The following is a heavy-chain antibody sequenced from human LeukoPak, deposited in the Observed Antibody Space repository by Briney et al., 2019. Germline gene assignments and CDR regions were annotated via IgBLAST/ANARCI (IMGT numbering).Heavy chain of an antibody. D-gene: IGHD3-10*01. CDR3: ARGSLSSGSHYGDY. CDR2: IWYDGSNE. Sequence: PGGSLRLSCAASGFTFSSYGMHWVRQAPGKGLEWVAIIWYDGSNEYYADSVKGRFTISRDNTKNSLFLQMNSLRAEDTAVYYCARGSLSSGSHYGDYWGQGTLVTVAS. CDR1: GFTFSSYG. J-gene: IGHJ4*02. V-gene: IGHV3-33*01.